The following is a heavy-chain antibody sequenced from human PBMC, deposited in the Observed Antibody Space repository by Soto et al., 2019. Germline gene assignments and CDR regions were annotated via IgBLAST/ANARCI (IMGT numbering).Heavy chain of an antibody. D-gene: IGHD3-10*01. CDR3: AKFPVRGVISGMFLRYYFDY. CDR1: GFTFSSYA. J-gene: IGHJ4*02. V-gene: IGHV3-23*01. Sequence: EVQLLESGGGLVQPGGSLRLSCAASGFTFSSYAMSWVRQAPGKGLEWVSAISGSGGSTYYADSVKGRFTISRDNSKNTLYLQMNSLRAEDTAVYYCAKFPVRGVISGMFLRYYFDYWGQGTLVTVSS. CDR2: ISGSGGST.